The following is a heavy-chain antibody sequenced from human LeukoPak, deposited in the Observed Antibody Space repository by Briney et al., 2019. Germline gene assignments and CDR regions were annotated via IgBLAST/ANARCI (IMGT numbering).Heavy chain of an antibody. J-gene: IGHJ4*02. V-gene: IGHV3-23*01. D-gene: IGHD5-18*01. Sequence: PGGCLRLSCAASVFTFSSYAMGCVRQAPGKGRECVSDITARGGNTYYTESVKGSFTIYRDNSKNTLYLQVNSLRAEDTAGYSWAKGNGYSYGRYYFDYWGQGTLVTVSS. CDR1: VFTFSSYA. CDR3: AKGNGYSYGRYYFDY. CDR2: ITARGGNT.